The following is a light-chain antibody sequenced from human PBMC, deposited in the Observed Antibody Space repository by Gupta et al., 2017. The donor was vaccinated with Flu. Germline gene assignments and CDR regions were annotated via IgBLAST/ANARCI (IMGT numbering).Light chain of an antibody. CDR1: SSNIGAGYD. J-gene: IGLJ1*01. CDR3: QSYDSRLSGFYV. CDR2: GNN. Sequence: ISCSGNSSNIGAGYDVHCYQQVLGKAPKFLIFGNNNRPSGVPDRFSGSKSGTSASLAITGLQAEDEADYYCQSYDSRLSGFYVFGTGTKVTVL. V-gene: IGLV1-40*01.